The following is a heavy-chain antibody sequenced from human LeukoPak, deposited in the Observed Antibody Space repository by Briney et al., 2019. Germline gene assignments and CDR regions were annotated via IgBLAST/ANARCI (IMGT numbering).Heavy chain of an antibody. CDR1: GGSISSGGYS. V-gene: IGHV4-30-2*01. CDR3: ARATGLLWFGEENWFDP. Sequence: NSSETLSLTCAVSGGSISSGGYSWSWIRQPPGKGLEWIGYIYHSGSTYYNPSLKSRVTISVDRSKNQLSLKLSSVTAADTAVYYCARATGLLWFGEENWFDPWGQGTLVTVSS. CDR2: IYHSGST. J-gene: IGHJ5*02. D-gene: IGHD3-10*01.